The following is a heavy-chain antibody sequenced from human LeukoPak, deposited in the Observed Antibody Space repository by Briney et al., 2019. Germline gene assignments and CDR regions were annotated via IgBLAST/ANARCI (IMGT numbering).Heavy chain of an antibody. CDR2: INPNSGGT. CDR3: AREHMTTVTTYRFDP. CDR1: GYTFTGYY. Sequence: ASVKVSCKASGYTFTGYYMHWVRQAPGQGLEWMGWINPNSGGTNYAQKFQGRVTMTRDTSISTAYMELSRLRSDDTAVYYCAREHMTTVTTYRFDPWGQGTLVTVSS. D-gene: IGHD4-17*01. V-gene: IGHV1-2*02. J-gene: IGHJ5*02.